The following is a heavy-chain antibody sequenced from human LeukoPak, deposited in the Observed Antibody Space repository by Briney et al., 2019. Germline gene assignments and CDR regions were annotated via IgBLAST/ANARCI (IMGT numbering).Heavy chain of an antibody. V-gene: IGHV3-49*04. CDR3: TRDPVYSSSWYWALYYYYGMDV. J-gene: IGHJ6*02. Sequence: PGGSLRLSCTASGFTFGDYAMSWVRQAPGKGLEWVGFIRSKAYGGTTEYAASVKGRFTIPRDDSKSIAYLQMNSLKTEDTAVYYCTRDPVYSSSWYWALYYYYGMDVWGQGTTVTVSS. CDR1: GFTFGDYA. D-gene: IGHD6-13*01. CDR2: IRSKAYGGTT.